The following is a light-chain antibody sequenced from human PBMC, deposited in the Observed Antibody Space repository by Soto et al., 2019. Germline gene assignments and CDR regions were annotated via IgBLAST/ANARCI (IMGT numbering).Light chain of an antibody. CDR3: QQYGSSPRT. Sequence: EIVLTQSPGTLSLSPGERATLSCRASQSVTSSYLAWYQLKPGQAPRLLIYGASSRATGIPDRFSGSGSGTDFTLTISRLDPEDFAVYFCQQYGSSPRTFGQGTKVE. CDR2: GAS. V-gene: IGKV3-20*01. J-gene: IGKJ1*01. CDR1: QSVTSSY.